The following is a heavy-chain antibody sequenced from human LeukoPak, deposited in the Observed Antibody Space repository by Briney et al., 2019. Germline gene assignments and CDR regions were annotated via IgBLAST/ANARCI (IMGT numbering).Heavy chain of an antibody. V-gene: IGHV3-7*03. CDR3: ARDQVGIAVAGTHYYYYYGMDV. D-gene: IGHD6-19*01. CDR2: IKQDGSEK. CDR1: GFTFSSYW. J-gene: IGHJ6*02. Sequence: GGSLRLSCAASGFTFSSYWMSWVRQAPGKGLEWVANIKQDGSEKYYVDSVEGRFTISRDNAKNSLYLQMNSLRAEDTAVYYCARDQVGIAVAGTHYYYYYGMDVWGQGTTVTVSS.